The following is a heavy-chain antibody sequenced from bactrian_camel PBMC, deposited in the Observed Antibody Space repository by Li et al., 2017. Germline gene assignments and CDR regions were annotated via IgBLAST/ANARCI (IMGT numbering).Heavy chain of an antibody. V-gene: IGHV3-3*01. CDR2: ILFNDQNT. J-gene: IGHJ4*01. D-gene: IGHD5*01. CDR1: GVSFSSFS. CDR3: GIRQYCAPASWGRAWEYDY. Sequence: HVQLVESGGGSVQAGGSLSLSCKASGVSFSSFSMGWFRQAPGKEREGVAVILFNDQNTYYANSVKGRHTVSLDNAKNTAYLQMNSLKPEDGAMYYCGIRQYCAPASWGRAWEYDYWGQGTQVTVS.